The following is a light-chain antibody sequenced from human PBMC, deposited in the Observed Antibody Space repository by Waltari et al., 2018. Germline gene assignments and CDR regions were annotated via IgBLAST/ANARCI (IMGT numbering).Light chain of an antibody. CDR2: DVS. Sequence: QSALTQPASVSGSPGQSITISCSGTSRDVGDYNYVSWYQQHPGKVPKLMIYDVSNRPSGVSNRFSGSKSGNTASLTISGLQAEDEADYYCSSYTNNSTLVFGTGTKVTVL. CDR3: SSYTNNSTLV. CDR1: SRDVGDYNY. V-gene: IGLV2-14*03. J-gene: IGLJ1*01.